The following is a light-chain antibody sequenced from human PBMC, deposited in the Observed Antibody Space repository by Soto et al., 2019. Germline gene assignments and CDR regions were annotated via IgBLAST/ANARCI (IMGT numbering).Light chain of an antibody. CDR1: SSDVGGYNY. Sequence: QSALTQPASVSGSPGQSITISCTGTSSDVGGYNYVSWYQQHPGKAPKLMIYEVSNRPSGVSNRFSGSKSGNTAFLTISGLQAEDEADYYCSSYTGSNTPVVFGGGTKLTVL. J-gene: IGLJ3*02. V-gene: IGLV2-14*01. CDR3: SSYTGSNTPVV. CDR2: EVS.